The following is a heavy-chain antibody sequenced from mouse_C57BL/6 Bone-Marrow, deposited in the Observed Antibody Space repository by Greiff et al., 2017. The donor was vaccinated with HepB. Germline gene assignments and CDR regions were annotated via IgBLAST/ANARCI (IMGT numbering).Heavy chain of an antibody. CDR1: GFTFSSYA. V-gene: IGHV5-9-1*02. J-gene: IGHJ3*01. CDR3: TRREGLYGYDEDFAY. D-gene: IGHD2-2*01. CDR2: ISSGGDYI. Sequence: EVHLVESGEGLVKPGGSLKLSCAASGFTFSSYAMSWVRQTPEKRLEWVAYISSGGDYIYYADTVKGRFTISRDNARNTLYLQMSSLKSEDTAMYYCTRREGLYGYDEDFAYWGQGTLVTVSA.